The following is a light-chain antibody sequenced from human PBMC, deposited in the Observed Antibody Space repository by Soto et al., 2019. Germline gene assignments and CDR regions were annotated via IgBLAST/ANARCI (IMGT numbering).Light chain of an antibody. J-gene: IGLJ3*02. V-gene: IGLV2-14*01. CDR1: SSDVGGYNF. Sequence: QSALTQPASVSGSPAQSITISCTGTSSDVGGYNFVSWYQQHPGKAPRLIIYEVSSRPSGVSYRFSGSKSCNTASLTISGLQADDEADYYCSSYTLRNALVLFGGGTKLTAL. CDR3: SSYTLRNALVL. CDR2: EVS.